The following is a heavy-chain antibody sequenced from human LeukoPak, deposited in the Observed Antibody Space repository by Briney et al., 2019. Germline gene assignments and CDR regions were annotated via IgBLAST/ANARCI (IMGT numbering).Heavy chain of an antibody. D-gene: IGHD6-19*01. CDR3: AKRDVAVAVSDY. CDR2: ISGSGGST. CDR1: GFTFSSYA. Sequence: GGSLRLSYAASGFTFSSYAMSWVRQALGKGLEWVSAISGSGGSTYYADSVKGRFNISRDNSKNTLYLQMNSLRAEDTAVYYCAKRDVAVAVSDYWGQGTLVTVSS. J-gene: IGHJ4*02. V-gene: IGHV3-23*01.